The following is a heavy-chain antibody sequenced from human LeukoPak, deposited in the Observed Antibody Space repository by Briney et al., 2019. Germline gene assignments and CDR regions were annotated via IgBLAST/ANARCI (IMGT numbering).Heavy chain of an antibody. CDR3: AKAARYYDFWSGTDAFDI. V-gene: IGHV3-23*01. Sequence: GGSLRLSCAASGFTFSSYAMSWVRQAPGKGLEWVSAISGSGGSTYYADSVKGRFTISRDNSKNTLYLQMNSLRAEDTAVYYCAKAARYYDFWSGTDAFDIWGQGTMVTVSS. CDR1: GFTFSSYA. J-gene: IGHJ3*02. D-gene: IGHD3-3*01. CDR2: ISGSGGST.